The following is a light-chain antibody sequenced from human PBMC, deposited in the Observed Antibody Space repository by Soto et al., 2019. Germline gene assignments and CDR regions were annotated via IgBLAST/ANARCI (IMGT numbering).Light chain of an antibody. J-gene: IGKJ1*01. CDR2: WAS. Sequence: DIVMTQSPDSLAVSLGERATINCKSSQSVLYDSNNKNYLAWYQQKAGQPPKLLIYWASTRESGVPDRFSGTGSGTDFTLTISSLQAEDVAVYYCQQYYSIPKTFGQGTKVDIK. V-gene: IGKV4-1*01. CDR3: QQYYSIPKT. CDR1: QSVLYDSNNKNY.